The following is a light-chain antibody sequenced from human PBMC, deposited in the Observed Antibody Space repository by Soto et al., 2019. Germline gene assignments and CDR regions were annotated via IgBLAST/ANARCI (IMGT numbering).Light chain of an antibody. J-gene: IGKJ1*01. CDR3: QQYGSSSWT. Sequence: EIVLTQSPGTLSLSPGERATLSCRASQSVSSIYLAWYQHKPDQATRLLIYGASSRATGIPDRFSGSGSGTDFTLTISRLEPEDFAVYYWQQYGSSSWTFGRGTTVEIK. V-gene: IGKV3-20*01. CDR1: QSVSSIY. CDR2: GAS.